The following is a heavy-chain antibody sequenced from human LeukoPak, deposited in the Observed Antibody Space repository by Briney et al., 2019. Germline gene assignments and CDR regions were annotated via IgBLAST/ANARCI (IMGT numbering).Heavy chain of an antibody. D-gene: IGHD6-19*01. CDR2: MNPNSGNT. V-gene: IGHV1-8*03. Sequence: ASVKVSCKASGYTFTSYDIHWVRQVTGQGLEWMGWMNPNSGNTGYAQNFQGRVTISRNTSITTAYMELCSLTSEDTAVYYCARRAVGNSHYYYMDVWGRGTTVTVSS. J-gene: IGHJ6*03. CDR3: ARRAVGNSHYYYMDV. CDR1: GYTFTSYD.